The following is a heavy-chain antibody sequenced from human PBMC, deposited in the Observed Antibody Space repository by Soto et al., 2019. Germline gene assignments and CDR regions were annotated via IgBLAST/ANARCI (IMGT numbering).Heavy chain of an antibody. CDR2: IFYDGTNK. J-gene: IGHJ4*02. D-gene: IGHD3-10*01. V-gene: IGHV3-30*18. CDR3: AKEGFGDLDY. CDR1: GFIFSSYG. Sequence: QVQLVESGGGVVQPGRSLRLSCAASGFIFSSYGMHWVRQAPGKGLEWVAFIFYDGTNKYYADSVKGRFTISRDNSKNTLSLQMNSLRAEDTAVYYCAKEGFGDLDYWGQGSLVTVSS.